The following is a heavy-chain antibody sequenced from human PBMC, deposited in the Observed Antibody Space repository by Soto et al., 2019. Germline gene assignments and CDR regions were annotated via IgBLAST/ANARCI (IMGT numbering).Heavy chain of an antibody. CDR3: AQSLWSLTTFDY. V-gene: IGHV2-5*02. CDR1: GFSLSTSGVG. J-gene: IGHJ4*02. CDR2: IYWDDDQ. Sequence: QITLKESGPTLVKPTQTLTLTCTFSGFSLSTSGVGVGWFRQPPGEALEWLALIYWDDDQRYSPSLKSRLTITKDTSKNQVVLTMTNMDPVDTATYYCAQSLWSLTTFDYWGQGILVTVSS. D-gene: IGHD1-1*01.